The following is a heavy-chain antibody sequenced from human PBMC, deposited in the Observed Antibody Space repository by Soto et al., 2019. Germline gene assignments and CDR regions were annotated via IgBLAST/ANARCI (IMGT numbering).Heavy chain of an antibody. D-gene: IGHD2-2*01. CDR1: GFTFSNYA. CDR2: ISGSGAST. Sequence: GGSLRLSCAASGFTFSNYAMGWVRQAPGKGLEWVSAISGSGASTYYADSVKGRFTISRDNSKNTLYLQMNSLRAEDTAVYYCAKEYCASTSCNFDHWGQGTLVTVSS. V-gene: IGHV3-23*01. J-gene: IGHJ4*02. CDR3: AKEYCASTSCNFDH.